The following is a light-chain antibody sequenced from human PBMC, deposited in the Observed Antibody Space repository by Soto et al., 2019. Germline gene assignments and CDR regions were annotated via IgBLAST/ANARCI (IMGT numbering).Light chain of an antibody. CDR3: QQYRNWPRT. J-gene: IGKJ1*01. Sequence: EIVMTQSPATLSVSPGERATLSCRASQSVSSNLAWYQQKPGQAPRLLIYGASTRATGIPGRFSGRGSGTEFTLTISSLQSEDFAVYYCQQYRNWPRTFGQGTKVDIK. CDR2: GAS. V-gene: IGKV3-15*01. CDR1: QSVSSN.